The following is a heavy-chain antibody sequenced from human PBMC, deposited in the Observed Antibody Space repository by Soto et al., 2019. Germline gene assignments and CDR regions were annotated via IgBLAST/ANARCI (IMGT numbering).Heavy chain of an antibody. CDR3: ARVVQLWLPLYFDY. CDR1: GGSISSGGYY. D-gene: IGHD5-18*01. J-gene: IGHJ4*02. V-gene: IGHV4-31*03. Sequence: PSETLSLTCTVSGGSISSGGYYWSWIRQHPGKGLEWIGYIYYSGSTYYNPSLKSRVTISVDTSKNQFSLKLSSVTAADTAVYYCARVVQLWLPLYFDYSGQGTLVTVSS. CDR2: IYYSGST.